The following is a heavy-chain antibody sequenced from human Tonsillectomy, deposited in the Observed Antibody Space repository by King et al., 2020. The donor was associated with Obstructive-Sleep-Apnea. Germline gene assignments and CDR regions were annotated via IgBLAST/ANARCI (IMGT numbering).Heavy chain of an antibody. J-gene: IGHJ4*02. Sequence: QLVQSGPDVKKPGASVKVSCKASGFTLTSSYIHWVRQTPGQGLEWMGYVSPNTGGTDYARKFQGRVTMTSETSVNTAYMELSSLTSDDTGVYYCARDAAFDYWGQGTLVTVSS. CDR2: VSPNTGGT. CDR1: GFTLTSSY. V-gene: IGHV1-2*02. CDR3: ARDAAFDY.